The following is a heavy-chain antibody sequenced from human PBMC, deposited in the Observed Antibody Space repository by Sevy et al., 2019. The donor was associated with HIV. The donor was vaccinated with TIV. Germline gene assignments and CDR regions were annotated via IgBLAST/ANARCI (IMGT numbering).Heavy chain of an antibody. CDR1: GDSTNLYY. CDR2: IYYSGTT. D-gene: IGHD6-19*01. CDR3: ARDRTRNTNGWSFDY. V-gene: IGHV4-59*01. J-gene: IGHJ4*02. Sequence: SETLSLTCTVSGDSTNLYYWNWIRQPPGKGLEWIGYIYYSGTTNYNPSLKSRVTISVDTSKNQISLVLTSVTAADTAIYYCARDRTRNTNGWSFDYWGQGTRVTVSS.